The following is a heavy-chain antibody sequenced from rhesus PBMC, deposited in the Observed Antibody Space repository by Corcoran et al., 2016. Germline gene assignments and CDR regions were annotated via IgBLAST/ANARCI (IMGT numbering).Heavy chain of an antibody. Sequence: QVQLQESGPAVVKPSETLSLTCAVSGGSISSSNWGSWIRQSPGKGLEWIGAIYGSGGSTEYNPSLNSRVTISNDTSKNQFSLKLSSVTAADTAVYYCARGYSGTWDFDYWGQGVLVTVSS. V-gene: IGHV4-93*01. CDR2: IYGSGGST. CDR1: GGSISSSNW. J-gene: IGHJ4*01. D-gene: IGHD6-25*01. CDR3: ARGYSGTWDFDY.